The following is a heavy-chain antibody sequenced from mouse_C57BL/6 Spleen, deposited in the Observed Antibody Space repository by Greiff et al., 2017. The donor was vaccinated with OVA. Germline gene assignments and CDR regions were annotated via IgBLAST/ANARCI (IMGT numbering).Heavy chain of an antibody. Sequence: DVMLVESGGGLVKPGGSLKLSCAASGFTFSDYGMHWVRQAPEKGLEWVAYISSGSSTIYYADTVKGRFTISRDNAKNTLFLQMTSLRSEDTAMYYCARGYGSSSYYAMDYWGQGTSVTVSS. V-gene: IGHV5-17*01. CDR3: ARGYGSSSYYAMDY. J-gene: IGHJ4*01. CDR1: GFTFSDYG. CDR2: ISSGSSTI. D-gene: IGHD1-1*01.